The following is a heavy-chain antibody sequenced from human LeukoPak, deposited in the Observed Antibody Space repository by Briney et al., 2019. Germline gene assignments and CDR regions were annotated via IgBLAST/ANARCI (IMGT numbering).Heavy chain of an antibody. CDR3: ARGTGSSWFDP. CDR2: INLNNGGT. D-gene: IGHD2-8*02. J-gene: IGHJ5*02. V-gene: IGHV1-2*02. Sequence: GASVKVSCVASGYTFTAYYMHWVRQAPGQGLEWMGWINLNNGGTKNTQKLQGRVTMTRDTSISTAYMELSGLTSDDTAVYYCARGTGSSWFDPWGQGTLVTVSS. CDR1: GYTFTAYY.